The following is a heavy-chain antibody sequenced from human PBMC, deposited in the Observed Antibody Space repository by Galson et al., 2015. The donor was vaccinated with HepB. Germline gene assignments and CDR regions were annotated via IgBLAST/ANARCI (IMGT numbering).Heavy chain of an antibody. D-gene: IGHD6-19*01. J-gene: IGHJ4*02. CDR2: ITPSGDNT. CDR3: AKVFPEKTDGWYRQALYYFDS. CDR1: GFTFSYYA. V-gene: IGHV3-23*01. Sequence: SLRLSCAASGFTFSYYAMSWVRQAPGKGLEWISAITPSGDNTYSADSMKGRSTISRANSRNTLFLQMNSLRADDTAIYFCAKVFPEKTDGWYRQALYYFDSWGQGTRVTVSS.